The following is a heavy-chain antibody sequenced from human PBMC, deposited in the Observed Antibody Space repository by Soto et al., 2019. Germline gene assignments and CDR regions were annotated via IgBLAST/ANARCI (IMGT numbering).Heavy chain of an antibody. V-gene: IGHV4-31*03. D-gene: IGHD2-21*02. CDR2: IYYSGPT. Sequence: SETLSLTSTFSDTSINSGGYYWSWIRQHPGKGLEWIGFIYYSGPTYYKPSLKSSVTTAVDTSKNQFSLRLSTGTAADTAVYYCARGRIVMLAGIEELINSHFDSWGQGTLVTVSS. CDR1: DTSINSGGYY. J-gene: IGHJ4*02. CDR3: ARGRIVMLAGIEELINSHFDS.